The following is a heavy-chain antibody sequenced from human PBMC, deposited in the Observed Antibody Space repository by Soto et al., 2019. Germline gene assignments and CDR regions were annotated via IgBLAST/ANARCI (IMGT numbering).Heavy chain of an antibody. CDR2: ISGSGGST. D-gene: IGHD6-19*01. V-gene: IGHV3-23*01. CDR3: AKDQQWLVHRRDLRRGY. Sequence: EVQLLESGGGSVQPGGSLRLSCAASGFTFSSYAMSWVRQAPGKGLEWVSAISGSGGSTYYADSVKGRFTISRDNSKNTLYLQMNSLRAEDTAVYYCAKDQQWLVHRRDLRRGYWGQGTLVTVSS. CDR1: GFTFSSYA. J-gene: IGHJ4*02.